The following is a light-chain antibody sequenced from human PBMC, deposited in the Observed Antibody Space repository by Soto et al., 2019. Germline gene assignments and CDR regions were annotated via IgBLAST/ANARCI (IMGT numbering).Light chain of an antibody. V-gene: IGKV3-20*01. CDR1: QSVSSSY. CDR2: GAS. J-gene: IGKJ1*01. CDR3: QQYVSSRT. Sequence: EIMLTQSPGTLSLSQGERATLSCRASQSVSSSYLAWYQQKPGQAPRLLIYGASSRATGIPDRFSGSGSGTDFTLTISRLEPEDFAVYYCQQYVSSRTFGQGTKV.